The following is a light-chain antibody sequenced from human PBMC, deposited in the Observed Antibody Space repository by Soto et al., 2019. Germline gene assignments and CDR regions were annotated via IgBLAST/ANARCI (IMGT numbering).Light chain of an antibody. CDR3: GSYTSATTWV. J-gene: IGLJ3*02. CDR1: SSDIGRYDY. CDR2: RVI. Sequence: QSVLTQPASMSRSPGQSITISCTGTSSDIGRYDYVSWYQQLPGKAPKLIIYRVINRPSGVSDRFSGSKSGNSASLSISGLHPDDEASYFCGSYTSATTWVFGGGTKLTVL. V-gene: IGLV2-14*03.